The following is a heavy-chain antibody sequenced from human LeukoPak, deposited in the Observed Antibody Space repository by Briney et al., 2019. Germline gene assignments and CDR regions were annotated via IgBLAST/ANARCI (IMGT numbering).Heavy chain of an antibody. CDR3: AREFRYYYFDY. J-gene: IGHJ4*02. CDR1: GYTFTVYY. V-gene: IGHV1-2*02. D-gene: IGHD3-9*01. CDR2: INPNSGGT. Sequence: RASVTVSFTASGYTFTVYYMNWVRQAPGQGLGRMGWINPNSGGTNYAQKYQGRDTMTRDTSISTAYIELSRLRSDYTSVYYCAREFRYYYFDYWGQGTLVTVSS.